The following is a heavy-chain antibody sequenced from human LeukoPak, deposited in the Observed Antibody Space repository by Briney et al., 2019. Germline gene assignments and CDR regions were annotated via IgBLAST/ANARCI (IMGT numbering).Heavy chain of an antibody. J-gene: IGHJ5*02. V-gene: IGHV3-66*04. Sequence: GGSLRLSCAASGFTVGSNYMTWVRQAPGKGLEWVALIYGDDYTFYADSVEGRFTVSRDNVKNTLYLQMNSLRVEDTAVYYCTGQSFDASGMGFDPWGQGALVTVSS. CDR1: GFTVGSNY. D-gene: IGHD3-10*01. CDR2: IYGDDYT. CDR3: TGQSFDASGMGFDP.